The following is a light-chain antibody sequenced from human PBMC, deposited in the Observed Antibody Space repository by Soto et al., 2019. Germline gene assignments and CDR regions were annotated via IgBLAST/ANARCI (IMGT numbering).Light chain of an antibody. CDR2: GAS. Sequence: EIVLTQSPGTLSLSPGERATLSCRASQRVSSGYLAWYQQKPGQAPRLLIYGASNRATGVPARFSGSGSGTEFTLTISSLQSEDFAVYYCQQYNNWPPWTFGQGTKVDIK. CDR1: QRVSSGY. J-gene: IGKJ1*01. V-gene: IGKV3-15*01. CDR3: QQYNNWPPWT.